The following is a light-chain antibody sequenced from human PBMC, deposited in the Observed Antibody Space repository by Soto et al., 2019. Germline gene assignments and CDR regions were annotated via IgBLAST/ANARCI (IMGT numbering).Light chain of an antibody. CDR2: EVS. CDR3: SSYAGSNNYV. Sequence: LTQPPSASGSPGQSVTISCTGTSSDVGGYNYVSWYQQHPGKAPKLMIYEVSKRPSGVPDRFSGSKSGNTASLTVSGLQAEDEADYYCSSYAGSNNYVFGTGTKVTV. V-gene: IGLV2-8*01. CDR1: SSDVGGYNY. J-gene: IGLJ1*01.